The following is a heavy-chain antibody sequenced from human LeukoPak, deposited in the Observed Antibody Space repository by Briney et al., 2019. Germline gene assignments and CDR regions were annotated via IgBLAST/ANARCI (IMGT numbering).Heavy chain of an antibody. Sequence: SETLSLTCAVYGGSFSGYCWSWIRQPPGKGLEWIGEINHSGSTNYNPSLKSRVTISVDTSKNQFSLKLSSVTAADTAVYYCARYCSREGFDYWGQGTLVTVSS. V-gene: IGHV4-34*01. J-gene: IGHJ4*02. CDR1: GGSFSGYC. CDR2: INHSGST. CDR3: ARYCSREGFDY. D-gene: IGHD2-8*02.